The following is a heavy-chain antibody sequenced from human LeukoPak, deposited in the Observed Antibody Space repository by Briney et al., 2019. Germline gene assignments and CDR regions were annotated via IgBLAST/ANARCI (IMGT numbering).Heavy chain of an antibody. J-gene: IGHJ5*02. D-gene: IGHD2-21*01. V-gene: IGHV4-39*01. Sequence: PSETLSLTCTVSGGSISSSSYYWGWIRQPPGKGLEWIGSIYYSGSTYYNPSLKSRVTISVDTSKNQFSLKLSSVTAADTAVYYCARHVVSGPNWFDPWGQGTLVTVSS. CDR1: GGSISSSSYY. CDR2: IYYSGST. CDR3: ARHVVSGPNWFDP.